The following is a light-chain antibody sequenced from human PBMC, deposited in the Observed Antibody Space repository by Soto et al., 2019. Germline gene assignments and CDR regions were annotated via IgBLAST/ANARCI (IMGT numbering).Light chain of an antibody. V-gene: IGKV4-1*01. CDR2: GAS. J-gene: IGKJ4*01. CDR1: QTVLSSYNDKRY. CDR3: QQYYSTTRT. Sequence: EIVMTQSPDSLAVSLAKGDTITCKSSQTVLSSYNDKRYLAWYQQKPGQPPKLLIFGASNRESGAPDRFSGSGSGTDFTLTISSLKAEDLAVYYCQQYYSTTRTFGGGTKVDIK.